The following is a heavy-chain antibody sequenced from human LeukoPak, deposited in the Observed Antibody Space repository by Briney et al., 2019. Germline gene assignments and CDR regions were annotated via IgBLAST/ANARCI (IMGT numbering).Heavy chain of an antibody. Sequence: ASVKVSCKASGYTFTSYYMHWVRQAPGQGLEWMGIINPSGGSTSYAQKFQGRVTMTRDTSTNTVYMELSSLRSEDTAVYYCASSVRYYYDSNGMDVWGQGTTVTVSS. CDR3: ASSVRYYYDSNGMDV. CDR1: GYTFTSYY. V-gene: IGHV1-46*01. J-gene: IGHJ6*02. D-gene: IGHD3-22*01. CDR2: INPSGGST.